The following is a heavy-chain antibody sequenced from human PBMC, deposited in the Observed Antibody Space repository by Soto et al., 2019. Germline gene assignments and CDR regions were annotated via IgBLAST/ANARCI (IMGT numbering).Heavy chain of an antibody. D-gene: IGHD3-10*01. J-gene: IGHJ4*02. CDR2: ISSSSSYI. V-gene: IGHV3-21*01. CDR3: ARGYGSGHFDY. CDR1: GFTFSSYS. Sequence: EVQLVESGGGLVKPGGSLRLSCAASGFTFSSYSMNWVRQAPGKGLEWVSSISSSSSYIYYAASVKGRFTISRDNAKSSLYLQMNSLRAEDTAVYYCARGYGSGHFDYWGQGTLVTVSS.